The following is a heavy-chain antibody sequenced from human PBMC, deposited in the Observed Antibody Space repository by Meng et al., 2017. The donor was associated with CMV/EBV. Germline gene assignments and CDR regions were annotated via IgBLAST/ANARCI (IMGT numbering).Heavy chain of an antibody. D-gene: IGHD2-2*01. CDR2: ISSSGSTI. Sequence: LKISWAASGFTFSSYEMNWVRQAPGKGLEWVSYISSSGSTIYYADSVKGRFTISRDNAKNSLYLQMNSLRAEDTAVYYCAINAYVVVPAATDYFDYWGQGTLVTVSS. CDR3: AINAYVVVPAATDYFDY. CDR1: GFTFSSYE. V-gene: IGHV3-48*03. J-gene: IGHJ4*02.